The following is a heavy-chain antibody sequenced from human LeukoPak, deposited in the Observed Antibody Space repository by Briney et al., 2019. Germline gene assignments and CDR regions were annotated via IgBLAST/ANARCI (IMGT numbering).Heavy chain of an antibody. Sequence: SETLSLTCTVSGGSISSSSYYWGWIRQPPGKGLEWIGSIYYSGSTNYNPSLKSRVTISVDKSKNQFSLKLSSVTAADTAVYYCARVAVAGTYFDYWGQGTLVTVSS. V-gene: IGHV4-39*07. D-gene: IGHD6-19*01. J-gene: IGHJ4*02. CDR2: IYYSGST. CDR3: ARVAVAGTYFDY. CDR1: GGSISSSSYY.